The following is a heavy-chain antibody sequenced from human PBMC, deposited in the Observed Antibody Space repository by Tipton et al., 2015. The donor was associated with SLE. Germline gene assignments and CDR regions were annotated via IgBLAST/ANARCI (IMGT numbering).Heavy chain of an antibody. CDR2: VYYSGTT. D-gene: IGHD2-15*01. CDR1: GGSFSGYY. CDR3: ARGRTPGPVDY. Sequence: TLSLTCAVYGGSFSGYYWSWIRQPPGQGPGWIGYVYYSGTTDYNPSLKRRVIISLHPSQNQVSLKLSSVTAADTAVYYRARGRTPGPVDYWGQGTLVSVSS. V-gene: IGHV4-34*01. J-gene: IGHJ4*02.